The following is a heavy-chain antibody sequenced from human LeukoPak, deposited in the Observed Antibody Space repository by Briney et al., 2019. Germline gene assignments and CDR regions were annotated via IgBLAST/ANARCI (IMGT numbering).Heavy chain of an antibody. V-gene: IGHV3-7*01. CDR1: GFTFTNYW. CDR2: IREDGGDI. J-gene: IGHJ1*01. D-gene: IGHD1-26*01. CDR3: VRDRGSGSSQTHEFFEH. Sequence: GGSPRLSCAASGFTFTNYWMSWVRQAPGKGLEWVAMIREDGGDIYYVGSVKGRFSISRDNTKNSLHLQMNSLRAEDTAMYYCVRDRGSGSSQTHEFFEHWGQGTLVTVSS.